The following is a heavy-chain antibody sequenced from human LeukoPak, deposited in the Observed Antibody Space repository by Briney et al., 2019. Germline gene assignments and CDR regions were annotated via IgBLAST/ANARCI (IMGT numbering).Heavy chain of an antibody. V-gene: IGHV4-30-2*01. J-gene: IGHJ2*01. CDR1: GGSISSGGYS. CDR3: ARGGYSYGSPYWYFDL. Sequence: PSETLSLTFAVSGGSISSGGYSWSWIRQPPGKGLEWIGYIYHSGSTYYNPSLKSRVTISVDRSKNQFSLKLSSVTAADTAVYYCARGGYSYGSPYWYFDLWGRGTLVTVSS. CDR2: IYHSGST. D-gene: IGHD5-18*01.